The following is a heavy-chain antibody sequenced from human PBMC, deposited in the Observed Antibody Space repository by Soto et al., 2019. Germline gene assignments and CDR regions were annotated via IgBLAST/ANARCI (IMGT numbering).Heavy chain of an antibody. D-gene: IGHD1-26*01. CDR1: GGSFSGYY. J-gene: IGHJ5*02. CDR2: INHSGST. V-gene: IGHV4-34*01. CDR3: ARAARARYSGSYWKIGHNWFDP. Sequence: SETLSLTCAVYGGSFSGYYWSWIRQPPGKGLEWIGEINHSGSTNYNPSLKSRVTISVDTSKNQFSLKLSSVTAADTAVYYCARAARARYSGSYWKIGHNWFDPWGQGTLVTVSS.